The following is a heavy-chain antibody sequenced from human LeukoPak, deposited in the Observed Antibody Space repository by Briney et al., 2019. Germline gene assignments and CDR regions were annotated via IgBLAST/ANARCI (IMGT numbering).Heavy chain of an antibody. D-gene: IGHD3-10*01. CDR2: ISSSGSTK. V-gene: IGHV3-48*03. Sequence: GGSLRLSCAASGFTFSSYEMNWVRQAPGKGLEWVSYISSSGSTKYYADSVKGRFTISRDNAKNSLYLQMNSLRAEDTAVYYCARLPLYDSVGYWGQGILVTVSS. J-gene: IGHJ4*02. CDR1: GFTFSSYE. CDR3: ARLPLYDSVGY.